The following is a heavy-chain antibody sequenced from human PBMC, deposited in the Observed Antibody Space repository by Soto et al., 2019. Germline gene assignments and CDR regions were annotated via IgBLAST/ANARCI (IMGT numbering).Heavy chain of an antibody. CDR1: GGTLRRYA. CDR3: ARRAGQSVWFDP. D-gene: IGHD4-17*01. Sequence: SLQGSWEACGGTLRRYAISWVRQAPGQGLEWMGGIIPIFGTANYAQKFQGRVTITADESTSTAYMELSSLRSEDTAAYYCARRAGQSVWFDPWGQGILVTVSP. V-gene: IGHV1-69*13. CDR2: IIPIFGTA. J-gene: IGHJ5*02.